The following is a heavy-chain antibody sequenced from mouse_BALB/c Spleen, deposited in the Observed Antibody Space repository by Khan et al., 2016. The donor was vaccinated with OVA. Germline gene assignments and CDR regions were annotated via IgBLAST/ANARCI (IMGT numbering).Heavy chain of an antibody. V-gene: IGHV3-2*02. CDR1: GYSITSDYA. CDR3: ARVYGGDFDY. J-gene: IGHJ2*01. Sequence: EVKLEESGPGLVKPSQSLSLTCTVTGYSITSDYAWNWIRQFPGNQLEWMGYISYSGNTNYNPSLKSRISITRDTSKNQFFLPLHSVTTEDTDTYYCARVYGGDFDYWGQGTTLTVSS. CDR2: ISYSGNT. D-gene: IGHD2-10*02.